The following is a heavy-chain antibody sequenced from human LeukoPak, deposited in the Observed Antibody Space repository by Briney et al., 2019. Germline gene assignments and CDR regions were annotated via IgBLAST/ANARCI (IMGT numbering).Heavy chain of an antibody. CDR1: GFTVSNNY. J-gene: IGHJ6*02. D-gene: IGHD3-3*01. V-gene: IGHV3-66*01. Sequence: GGSLRLSCAASGFTVSNNYMSWVRQAPGRLEWLSVSYSGETQYADSVKGRFTIYRDDSKNTVYLQMNSLRDEDTATYYCVRDQFSWGQGTTVTVSS. CDR3: VRDQFS. CDR2: SYSGET.